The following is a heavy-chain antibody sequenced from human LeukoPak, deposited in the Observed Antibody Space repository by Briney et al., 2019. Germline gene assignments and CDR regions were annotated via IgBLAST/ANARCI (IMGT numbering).Heavy chain of an antibody. CDR1: GFTFSSYA. D-gene: IGHD2-2*02. V-gene: IGHV3-23*01. CDR3: AKVLGYCSSTSCYRGDY. J-gene: IGHJ4*02. Sequence: PGGSLRLSCAASGFTFSSYAMSWVRQAPGKGLEWVSAISGSGGSTYYADSVKSRFTISRDNSKNTLYLQMNSLRAEDTAVYYCAKVLGYCSSTSCYRGDYWGQGTLVTVSS. CDR2: ISGSGGST.